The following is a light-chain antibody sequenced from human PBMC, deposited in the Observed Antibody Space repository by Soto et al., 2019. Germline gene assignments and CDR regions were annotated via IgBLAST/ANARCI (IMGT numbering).Light chain of an antibody. V-gene: IGKV3-20*01. Sequence: GALSLYQKERASLSCRASQSVAANYLAWHQQTRHQAPRLLIYGATSRATGIPDRFSGSGSGTDFTLTISILEPEDVIVYCCHQYGSPPLPFCHGTKVDIK. CDR3: HQYGSPPLP. CDR1: QSVAANY. J-gene: IGKJ3*01. CDR2: GAT.